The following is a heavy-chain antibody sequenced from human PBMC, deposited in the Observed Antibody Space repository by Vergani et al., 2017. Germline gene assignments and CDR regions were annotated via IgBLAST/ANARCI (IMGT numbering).Heavy chain of an antibody. CDR3: ARGDYGILAGYRY. CDR1: GYTLSNYY. CDR2: INPSGGHT. D-gene: IGHD3-9*01. Sequence: VQVVQSGAEVKKSGASVKVSCKTSGYTLSNYYMHWVRQAPGQGLEWMGIINPSGGHTNYAQKFQGRVTMTRDTSTSTVYMELSSLRSEDTAIYYCARGDYGILAGYRYWGQGTLVTVSA. J-gene: IGHJ4*02. V-gene: IGHV1-46*03.